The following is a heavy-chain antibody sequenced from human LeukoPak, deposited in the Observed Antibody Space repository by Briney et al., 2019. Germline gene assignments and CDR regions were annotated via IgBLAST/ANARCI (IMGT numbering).Heavy chain of an antibody. CDR1: GFTFSSYG. V-gene: IGHV3-30*02. J-gene: IGHJ4*02. D-gene: IGHD3-3*01. CDR3: AKDYGVVTLYYFDY. Sequence: GGSLRLSCAASGFTFSSYGMHWVRQAPGKGLEWVAVIWYGGSNKYYADSVKGRFTISRDNSKNTLYLQMNSLRAEDTAVYYCAKDYGVVTLYYFDYWGQGTLVTVSS. CDR2: IWYGGSNK.